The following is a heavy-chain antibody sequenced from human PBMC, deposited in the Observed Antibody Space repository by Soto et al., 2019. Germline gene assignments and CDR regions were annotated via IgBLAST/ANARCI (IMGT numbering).Heavy chain of an antibody. Sequence: GSLRLSCAASGXTFSNACMSWVRQAPGKGLEWVGRIKSKTDGGKTDYAAPVKGRLTISRDDSKNTLYMQMNSLKTEDTAVYYRTTAGLGWGQGTLVTVSS. J-gene: IGHJ4*02. CDR2: IKSKTDGGKT. V-gene: IGHV3-15*01. CDR1: GXTFSNAC. CDR3: TTAGLG.